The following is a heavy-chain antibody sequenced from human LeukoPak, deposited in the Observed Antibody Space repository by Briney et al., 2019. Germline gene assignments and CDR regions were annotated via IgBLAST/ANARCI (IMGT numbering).Heavy chain of an antibody. CDR1: GGTFTSYD. CDR2: MNPNSGNT. D-gene: IGHD3-3*01. CDR3: AREARLLYYDFWSGYYDPNWFDP. Sequence: ASVKVSCKASGGTFTSYDINWVRQATGQGLEWMGWMNPNSGNTGYAQKFQGRVTMTRNTSISTAYMELSSLRSEDTAVYYCAREARLLYYDFWSGYYDPNWFDPWGQGTLVTVSS. J-gene: IGHJ5*02. V-gene: IGHV1-8*01.